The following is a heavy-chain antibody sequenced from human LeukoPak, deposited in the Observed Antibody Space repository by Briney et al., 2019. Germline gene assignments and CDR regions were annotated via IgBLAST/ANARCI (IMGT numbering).Heavy chain of an antibody. CDR3: ARGTITMVRGLIIRFNWFDP. CDR1: GYTFTSYD. V-gene: IGHV1-8*01. D-gene: IGHD3-10*01. CDR2: MNPNSGNT. Sequence: ASVKVSCKASGYTFTSYDINWVRQAPGQGLEWMGWMNPNSGNTGSAQKFQGRVTMTMNTSISTAYMELSSLRSEDTAVYYCARGTITMVRGLIIRFNWFDPWGQGTLVTVSS. J-gene: IGHJ5*02.